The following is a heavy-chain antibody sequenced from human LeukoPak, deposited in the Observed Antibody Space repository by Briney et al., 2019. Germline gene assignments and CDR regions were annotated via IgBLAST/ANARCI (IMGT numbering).Heavy chain of an antibody. J-gene: IGHJ4*02. V-gene: IGHV1-2*06. CDR2: INPNSGGT. CDR1: GYTFTGYY. D-gene: IGHD6-13*01. Sequence: ASVKVSCKASGYTFTGYYTHWVRQAPGQGLEWMGRINPNSGGTNYAQKFQGRVTMTRDTSINTAYMELSRLRSDDTAVYYCQQLVRSYVYWGQGTLVTVSS. CDR3: QQLVRSYVY.